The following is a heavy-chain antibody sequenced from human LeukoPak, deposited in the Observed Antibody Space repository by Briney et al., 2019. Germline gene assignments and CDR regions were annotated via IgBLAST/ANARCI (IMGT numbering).Heavy chain of an antibody. CDR2: IYYSGTT. J-gene: IGHJ4*02. D-gene: IGHD3-9*01. Sequence: SETLSLTCSVSGGSINSNSHHWDWIRQAPGKGLEWIGNIYYSGTTSYNPSLKSRVTISVDTSKNQFSLRLSSVIAADTAVYYCARRGDILTGYAFDYWGQGTLVTVSS. V-gene: IGHV4-39*01. CDR3: ARRGDILTGYAFDY. CDR1: GGSINSNSHH.